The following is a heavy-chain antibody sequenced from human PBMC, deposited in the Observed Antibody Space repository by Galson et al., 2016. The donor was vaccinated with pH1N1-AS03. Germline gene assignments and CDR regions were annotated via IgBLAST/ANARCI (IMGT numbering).Heavy chain of an antibody. Sequence: SVKVSCKASGYIFTGFYVHWVRQAPGQGLEWMGWINPNNGVTNYAQKFQAWVTMTGGTSISTAYMELYGLKSDDTAVYSCARDPRGPCSSASCPTTYYFGMDVWGQGTTVIVSS. CDR3: ARDPRGPCSSASCPTTYYFGMDV. D-gene: IGHD1-26*01. CDR2: INPNNGVT. J-gene: IGHJ6*02. CDR1: GYIFTGFY. V-gene: IGHV1-2*04.